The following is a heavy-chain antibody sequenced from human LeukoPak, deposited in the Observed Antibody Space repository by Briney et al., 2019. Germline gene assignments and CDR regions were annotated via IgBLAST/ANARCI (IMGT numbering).Heavy chain of an antibody. V-gene: IGHV1-18*01. Sequence: GASVKVSCKASGYTFTSYGISWVRQAPGQGLEWMGWISAYNGNTNYAQKLQGRVTMTTDTSTSTAYMELRSLRSDDTAVYYCARDHVSQRITIFGVVGDYWGQGTLVTVSS. CDR3: ARDHVSQRITIFGVVGDY. J-gene: IGHJ4*02. CDR1: GYTFTSYG. CDR2: ISAYNGNT. D-gene: IGHD3-3*01.